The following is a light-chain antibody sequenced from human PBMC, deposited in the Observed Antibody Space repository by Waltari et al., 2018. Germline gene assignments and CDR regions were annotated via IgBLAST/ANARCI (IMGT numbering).Light chain of an antibody. V-gene: IGKV1-5*03. Sequence: DIQMTQSPSTLSASVGDRVTITCRASQSISSWLAWYQQKPGKAPKLLIYKASSLESGVPSRFSGSGSGTEFTLTISSLQPDDFATYYCQQYSSYPRAFGQGTNLEIK. CDR2: KAS. J-gene: IGKJ2*01. CDR1: QSISSW. CDR3: QQYSSYPRA.